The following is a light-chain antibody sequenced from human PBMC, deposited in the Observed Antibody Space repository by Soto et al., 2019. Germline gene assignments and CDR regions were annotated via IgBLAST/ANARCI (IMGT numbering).Light chain of an antibody. J-gene: IGLJ2*01. Sequence: QLVLTQSPSASASLGASVKLTCTLSSGHSNYAIAWHQQQPEKGPRYLMKPNSDGSHTKGDGIPDRFSGSSSGAERYLTISSLQSEDEADYYCQTWGAGIRVFGGGTKLTVL. CDR1: SGHSNYA. CDR2: PNSDGSH. CDR3: QTWGAGIRV. V-gene: IGLV4-69*01.